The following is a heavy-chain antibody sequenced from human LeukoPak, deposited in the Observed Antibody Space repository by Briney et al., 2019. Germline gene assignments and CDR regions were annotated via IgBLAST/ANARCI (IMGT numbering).Heavy chain of an antibody. Sequence: SETLSLTCTVSGGSISSGDYYWSWIRQPPGKGLEWIGYIYYSGSTYYNPSLKSRVTISVDTSKNQFSLKLSSVTAADTAVDYCARAEWAAVDYWGQGTLVTVSS. J-gene: IGHJ4*02. V-gene: IGHV4-30-4*08. CDR1: GGSISSGDYY. CDR2: IYYSGST. D-gene: IGHD1-14*01. CDR3: ARAEWAAVDY.